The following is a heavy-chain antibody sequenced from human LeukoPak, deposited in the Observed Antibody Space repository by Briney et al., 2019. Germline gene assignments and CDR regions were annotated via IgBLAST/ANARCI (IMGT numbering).Heavy chain of an antibody. CDR1: GFTFDGYA. J-gene: IGHJ4*02. CDR3: AKGDYDYVWGSFDY. V-gene: IGHV3-43*02. D-gene: IGHD3-16*01. CDR2: ITEDGGST. Sequence: GGSLRLSCAASGFTFDGYAMHWVRQAPGKGLEWVSLITEDGGSTYYADSVKGRFTISRDNSKNSLYLQMNSLRTEDTALYYCAKGDYDYVWGSFDYWGQGTLVTVSS.